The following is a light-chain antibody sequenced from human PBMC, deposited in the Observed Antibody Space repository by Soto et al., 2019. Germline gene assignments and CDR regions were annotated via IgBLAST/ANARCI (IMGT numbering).Light chain of an antibody. CDR2: EVS. V-gene: IGLV2-14*01. Sequence: QSALTQPASVSGSPGQSITISCTGTSSDVGGYNYVSWYQQHLGKAPKLMIYEVSNRPSGVSNRFSGSKSGNTASLTISGLQAEDEADYSCSSYTSSSTLVFGTGTKLTVL. J-gene: IGLJ1*01. CDR1: SSDVGGYNY. CDR3: SSYTSSSTLV.